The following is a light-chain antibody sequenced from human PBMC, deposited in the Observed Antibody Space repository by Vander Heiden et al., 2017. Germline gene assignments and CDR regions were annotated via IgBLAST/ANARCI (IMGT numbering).Light chain of an antibody. CDR1: QSVLYSSNNKNY. Sequence: DIVMTQSPDSMAVSLGERATINCKSSQSVLYSSNNKNYLAWYQQKPGQPPKLLIYWASTREPVTDFTLTMIILQAEDLAVYYCLQDYGTRPTFEGGSKV. CDR2: WAS. J-gene: IGKJ4*01. V-gene: IGKV4-1*01. CDR3: LQDYGTRPT.